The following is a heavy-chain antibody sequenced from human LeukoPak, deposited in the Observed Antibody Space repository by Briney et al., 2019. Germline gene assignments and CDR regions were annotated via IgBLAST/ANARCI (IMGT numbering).Heavy chain of an antibody. CDR2: IYYSGST. CDR1: GGSISSYY. J-gene: IGHJ6*02. D-gene: IGHD6-19*01. CDR3: ARLKAVVGTGRYYYYYGMDV. Sequence: SETLSLTCTVSGGSISSYYWSWIRQPPGKGLEWIGYIYYSGSTNYNPSLKSRVTISVDTSKNQFSLKLSSVTAADTAVYYCARLKAVVGTGRYYYYYGMDVWGQGTTVTVSS. V-gene: IGHV4-59*08.